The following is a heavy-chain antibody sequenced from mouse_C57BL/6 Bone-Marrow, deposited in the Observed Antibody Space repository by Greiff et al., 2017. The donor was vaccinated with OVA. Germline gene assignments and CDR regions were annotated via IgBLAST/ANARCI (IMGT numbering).Heavy chain of an antibody. CDR1: GYTFTSYW. Sequence: QVQLKESGAELVKPGASVKLSCKASGYTFTSYWMHWVKQRPGRGLEWIGRIDPNSGGTKYNEKFKSKATLTVDKPSSTAYMQLSSLTSEDSAVYYCAREGMGRWLLGPFDYWGQGTTLTVSS. J-gene: IGHJ2*01. CDR2: IDPNSGGT. D-gene: IGHD2-3*01. V-gene: IGHV1-72*01. CDR3: AREGMGRWLLGPFDY.